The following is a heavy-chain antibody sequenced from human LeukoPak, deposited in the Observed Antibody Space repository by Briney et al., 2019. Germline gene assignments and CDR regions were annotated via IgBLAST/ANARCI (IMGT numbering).Heavy chain of an antibody. D-gene: IGHD6-19*01. CDR1: GFTFSSYD. Sequence: GGSLRLSCAASGFTFSSYDMHWVRQATGKGLEWVSAIGTAGDTYYPGSVKGRFTISRENAKNSLYLQMNSLRAGDTAVYYCAKDAQSSGQRDAFDIWGQGTMVTVSS. CDR3: AKDAQSSGQRDAFDI. J-gene: IGHJ3*02. CDR2: IGTAGDT. V-gene: IGHV3-13*01.